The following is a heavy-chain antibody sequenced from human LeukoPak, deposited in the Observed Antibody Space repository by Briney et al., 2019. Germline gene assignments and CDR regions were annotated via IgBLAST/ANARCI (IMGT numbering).Heavy chain of an antibody. D-gene: IGHD3-10*01. CDR1: GGSISSYY. J-gene: IGHJ4*02. CDR3: ARDLTCYYGSGSYYDY. V-gene: IGHV4-59*01. CDR2: IYYSGST. Sequence: SSETLSLTCTVSGGSISSYYWSWIRQPPGKGLEWIGYIYYSGSTNYNPSLKSRVTISVDTSKNQFSLKLSSVTAADTAVYYCARDLTCYYGSGSYYDYWGQGTLVTVSS.